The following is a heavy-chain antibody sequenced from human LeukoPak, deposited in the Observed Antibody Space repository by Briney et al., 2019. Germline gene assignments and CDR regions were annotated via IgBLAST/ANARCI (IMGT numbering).Heavy chain of an antibody. D-gene: IGHD6-13*01. V-gene: IGHV4-30-2*01. Sequence: RTSETLSLTCAVSGGSISSGGYSWSWIRQPPGKGLEWIGYIYHSGSTYYNPSLKSRVTISVDRSKNQFSLKLSSVTAADTAVYYCARASGNSWYGGAFDIWGQGTMVTVSS. J-gene: IGHJ3*02. CDR1: GGSISSGGYS. CDR3: ARASGNSWYGGAFDI. CDR2: IYHSGST.